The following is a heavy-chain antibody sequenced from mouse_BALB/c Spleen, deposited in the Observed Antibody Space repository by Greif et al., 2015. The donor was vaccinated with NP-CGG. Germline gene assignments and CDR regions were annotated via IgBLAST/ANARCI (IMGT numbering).Heavy chain of an antibody. CDR1: GFTFSSYA. V-gene: IGHV5-9-1*01. CDR2: ISSGGSYT. J-gene: IGHJ3*01. D-gene: IGHD2-10*01. CDR3: ASPYYGKSFAY. Sequence: EVKLVESGGGLVKPGGSLKLSCAAPGFTFSSYAMSGVRQTPEKRLEWVATISSGGSYTYYPDSVKGRFTISRDNAKNPLYLQMSSLRSEDTAMYYCASPYYGKSFAYWGQGTLVTVSA.